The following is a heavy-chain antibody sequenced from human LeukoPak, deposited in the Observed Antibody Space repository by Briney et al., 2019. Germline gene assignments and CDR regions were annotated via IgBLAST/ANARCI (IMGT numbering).Heavy chain of an antibody. CDR3: ARDGPYYDVLTGYPPFDY. D-gene: IGHD3-9*01. V-gene: IGHV3-30-3*01. CDR1: RFTFSSYT. J-gene: IGHJ4*02. Sequence: GGSLRLSGAASRFTFSSYTIHWVRQAPGKGLEWVAVISYDGNNKYYADSVKGRFTISRDSSKNTLYLQMNSLRPEDTAVYYCARDGPYYDVLTGYPPFDYWGQGTLVTVSS. CDR2: ISYDGNNK.